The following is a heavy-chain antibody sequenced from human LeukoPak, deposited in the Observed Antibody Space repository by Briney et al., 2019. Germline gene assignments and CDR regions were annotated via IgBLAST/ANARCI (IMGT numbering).Heavy chain of an antibody. D-gene: IGHD3-10*01. Sequence: GGSLRLSCAASGFSFSNYAMHWVRQTPGKGLEWIAYISGDSNNIYYADSVKGRFTISRDNAKNSLYLQMNSLRAEDTAVYYCARGAVLWFGELRAFDYWGQGTLVTVSS. CDR2: ISGDSNNI. CDR1: GFSFSNYA. V-gene: IGHV3-48*04. J-gene: IGHJ4*02. CDR3: ARGAVLWFGELRAFDY.